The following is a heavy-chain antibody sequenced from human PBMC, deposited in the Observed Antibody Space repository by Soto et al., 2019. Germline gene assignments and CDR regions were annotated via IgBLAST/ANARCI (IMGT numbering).Heavy chain of an antibody. V-gene: IGHV3-33*01. CDR2: IWYDGSNK. J-gene: IGHJ6*02. D-gene: IGHD3-22*01. Sequence: GGSLRLSCAASGFTFSSYGMHWVRQAPGKGLEWVAVIWYDGSNKYYADSVKGRFTISRDNSKNTLYLQMNSLRAEDTAVYYCARDSSYDSSFYYYGMDVWGQGTTVTVSS. CDR1: GFTFSSYG. CDR3: ARDSSYDSSFYYYGMDV.